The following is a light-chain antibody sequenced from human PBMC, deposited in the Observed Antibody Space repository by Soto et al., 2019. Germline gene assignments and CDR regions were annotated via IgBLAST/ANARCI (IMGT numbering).Light chain of an antibody. Sequence: DIQLTQSPSSLSASVGDRVTITCRASQSIAFYVNWFQQKPGRAPRLLIYAASSLQSGVPSRFSGGGSGTDFTLPINSRQPEDSATYFCHQRYNSPLYTFGHGTK. CDR3: HQRYNSPLYT. J-gene: IGKJ2*01. V-gene: IGKV1-39*01. CDR2: AAS. CDR1: QSIAFY.